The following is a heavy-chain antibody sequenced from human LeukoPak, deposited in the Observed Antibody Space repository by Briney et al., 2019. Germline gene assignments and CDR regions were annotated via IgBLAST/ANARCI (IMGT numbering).Heavy chain of an antibody. D-gene: IGHD1-26*01. J-gene: IGHJ4*02. Sequence: PSETLSLTCTVSTGSINSYYWSWIRQPPGKGLEWIGYIDYSGSTNYNPSLKSRVTISVDTSKNQFSLRLSSVTAADTAVYYSARLASGSYGPLTPFDYWGQGTLVTVSS. V-gene: IGHV4-59*08. CDR1: TGSINSYY. CDR3: ARLASGSYGPLTPFDY. CDR2: IDYSGST.